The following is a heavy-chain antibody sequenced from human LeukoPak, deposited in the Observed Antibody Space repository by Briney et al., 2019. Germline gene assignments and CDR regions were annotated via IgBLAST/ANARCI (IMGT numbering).Heavy chain of an antibody. CDR3: ASLPTYYGGNGSFDY. D-gene: IGHD4-23*01. V-gene: IGHV4-34*01. CDR2: INHSGST. Sequence: PSETLSLTCAVYGGSFSGYYWSGIRQPPGKGLEWIGEINHSGSTNYNPSLKSRVTISVDTSKNQFSLKLSSVTAADTAVYYCASLPTYYGGNGSFDYWGQGTLVTVSS. J-gene: IGHJ4*02. CDR1: GGSFSGYY.